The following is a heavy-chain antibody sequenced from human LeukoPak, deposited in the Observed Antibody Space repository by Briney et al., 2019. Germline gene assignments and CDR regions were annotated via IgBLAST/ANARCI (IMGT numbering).Heavy chain of an antibody. J-gene: IGHJ4*02. CDR3: ARPHGGYSSGWDPALDY. D-gene: IGHD6-19*01. Sequence: GSLRLSCAASGFTFRDYYMSWIRQAPGKGLEWIGSIYYSGSTYYNPSLKSRVTISVDTSKNQFSLKLSSVTAADTAVYYCARPHGGYSSGWDPALDYWGQGTLVTVSS. CDR2: IYYSGST. V-gene: IGHV4-39*01. CDR1: GFTFRDYY.